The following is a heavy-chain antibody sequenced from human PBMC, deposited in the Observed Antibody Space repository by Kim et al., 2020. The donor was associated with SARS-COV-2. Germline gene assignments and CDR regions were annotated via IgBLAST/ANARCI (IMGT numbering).Heavy chain of an antibody. Sequence: GGSLRLSCAASGFTSSRYAMSWARQAPGKGLEWVSTISDSGVRTHYADSVKGRFTISRHNSKSTLFLQMNSLRAEDTAVYYCEASDYWGQGSLVTVSS. J-gene: IGHJ4*02. V-gene: IGHV3-23*01. CDR2: ISDSGVRT. CDR3: EASDY. CDR1: GFTSSRYA.